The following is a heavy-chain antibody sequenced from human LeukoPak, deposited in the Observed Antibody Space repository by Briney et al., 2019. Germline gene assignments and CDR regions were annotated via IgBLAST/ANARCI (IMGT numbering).Heavy chain of an antibody. CDR2: ISYDGSNK. CDR1: GFTFSTYG. J-gene: IGHJ6*02. CDR3: ARDRQYVMDV. Sequence: GGSLRLSCAASGFTFSTYGMHWVRQAPGKGLEWVAIISYDGSNKYYADSVKGRFTISRDNSKNTLYLQMNSLRAEDTAVYYCARDRQYVMDVWGQGTTVTVSS. V-gene: IGHV3-30*03.